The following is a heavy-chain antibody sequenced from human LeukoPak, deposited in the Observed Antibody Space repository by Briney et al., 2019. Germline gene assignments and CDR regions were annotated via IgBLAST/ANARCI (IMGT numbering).Heavy chain of an antibody. Sequence: GGSLRLSCAASGVTFSSYAMSWVRQAPGKGLEWVSAISGSCGSTYYADSAKGRFTISRDNSKNTLYLQMTSLRAEDTAVYYCAKVPVVYYYDSSDGTDYWGQGTLVTVSS. CDR3: AKVPVVYYYDSSDGTDY. CDR2: ISGSCGST. J-gene: IGHJ4*02. D-gene: IGHD3-22*01. V-gene: IGHV3-23*01. CDR1: GVTFSSYA.